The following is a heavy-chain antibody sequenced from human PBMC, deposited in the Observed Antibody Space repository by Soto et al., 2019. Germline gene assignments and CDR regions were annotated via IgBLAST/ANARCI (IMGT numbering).Heavy chain of an antibody. Sequence: SETLSLTCTVSGGSLGSSSYYWGWIRQSPGKGLEWIGNIYYSGNTFYNPSLKSRVTISVDTSKNQFYLHLSSVTAADTAIFYCSSIAAPGTTHFDFWGQGTLVTVSS. D-gene: IGHD6-13*01. J-gene: IGHJ4*02. V-gene: IGHV4-39*01. CDR2: IYYSGNT. CDR1: GGSLGSSSYY. CDR3: SSIAAPGTTHFDF.